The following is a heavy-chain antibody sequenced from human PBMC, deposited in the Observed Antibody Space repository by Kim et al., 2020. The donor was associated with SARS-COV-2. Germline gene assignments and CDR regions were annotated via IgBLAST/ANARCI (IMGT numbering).Heavy chain of an antibody. J-gene: IGHJ3*02. V-gene: IGHV1-3*01. CDR2: INAAIGNT. D-gene: IGHD2-21*02. Sequence: ASVKVSCKASGYTFTSNAIHWVRQAPGQRLEWMGRINAAIGNTKYSQILEGRVIIRRDTSATTAYMELSSLTSEDTAVYYCGRASDGSFGIWGPGTTVTVS. CDR3: GRASDGSFGI. CDR1: GYTFTSNA.